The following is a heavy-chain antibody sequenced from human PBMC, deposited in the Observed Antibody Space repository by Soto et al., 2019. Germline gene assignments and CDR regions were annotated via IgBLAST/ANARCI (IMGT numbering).Heavy chain of an antibody. J-gene: IGHJ4*01. CDR1: WFLLSDSGVG. CDR3: AHTFSSGIFDY. CDR2: VYWDDDK. Sequence: SGPTLGNPTQTPTLTRTFSWFLLSDSGVGVAWIRQPPGKALGWLAFVYWDDDKRYSPSLQNRLTITKDTSTNQVVLTMTNMGPVDTATYYCAHTFSSGIFDYWGQGTLVT. D-gene: IGHD3-22*01. V-gene: IGHV2-5*02.